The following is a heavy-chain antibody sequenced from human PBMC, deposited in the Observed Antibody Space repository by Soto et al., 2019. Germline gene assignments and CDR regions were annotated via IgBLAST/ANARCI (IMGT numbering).Heavy chain of an antibody. CDR2: LWYDGSQR. CDR3: ARVRIAVVPYYGIDV. J-gene: IGHJ6*02. D-gene: IGHD6-19*01. Sequence: QVQLVESGGGVVQPGRSLRLSCAASGFSFSNYDMHWVRQAPGKGLEWVAVLWYDGSQRYYADSVTGQFTISRDNSKNTLHLQMNSLRAEDTAVYYCARVRIAVVPYYGIDVWGQGTTVTVSS. CDR1: GFSFSNYD. V-gene: IGHV3-33*01.